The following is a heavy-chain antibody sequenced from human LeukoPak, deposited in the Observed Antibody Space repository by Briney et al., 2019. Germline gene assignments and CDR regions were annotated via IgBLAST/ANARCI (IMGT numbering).Heavy chain of an antibody. V-gene: IGHV1-2*02. D-gene: IGHD3-10*01. CDR2: INPRSGGA. J-gene: IGHJ4*02. Sequence: APVRVSCKTSGYTFIGYYMHWVRQAPGQGLEWMGWINPRSGGANYAQKFQGRVTLTRDTSISTAYMDLSRLISDDTAVYYCAREWYASGSCFDYWGQGTLVTVSS. CDR1: GYTFIGYY. CDR3: AREWYASGSCFDY.